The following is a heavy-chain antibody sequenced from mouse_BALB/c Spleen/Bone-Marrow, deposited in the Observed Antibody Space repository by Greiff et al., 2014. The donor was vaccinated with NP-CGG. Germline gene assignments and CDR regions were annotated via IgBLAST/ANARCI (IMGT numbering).Heavy chain of an antibody. Sequence: QVQLKESGTGLVAPSQSLSITCTVSGFSLNSYDVHWGCQPPGKGLEWLGVIWACGSTNYNSALMSRLSISKDNSKSQVFLKMNSLQTDDTAMYYCAREGYLYYFDYWGQGTTLTVSS. J-gene: IGHJ2*01. CDR3: AREGYLYYFDY. D-gene: IGHD3-1*01. CDR1: GFSLNSYD. V-gene: IGHV2-9*02. CDR2: IWACGST.